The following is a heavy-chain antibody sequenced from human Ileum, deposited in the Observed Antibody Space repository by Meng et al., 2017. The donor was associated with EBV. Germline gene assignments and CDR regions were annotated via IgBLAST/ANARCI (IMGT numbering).Heavy chain of an antibody. J-gene: IGHJ4*02. CDR1: GGSIYRSSYC. V-gene: IGHV4-39*01. Sequence: ESSPRRANPSDTLSLSLTVSGGSIYRSSYCCGWNRQPPGKVLEWIASVYYSGSAYYNPSLESRVTISVDTSKNQFSLEMTSMTAADTAVYYCARSIAGSDESRCWGFWGQGSLVTVSS. D-gene: IGHD3-10*01. CDR2: VYYSGSA. CDR3: ARSIAGSDESRCWGF.